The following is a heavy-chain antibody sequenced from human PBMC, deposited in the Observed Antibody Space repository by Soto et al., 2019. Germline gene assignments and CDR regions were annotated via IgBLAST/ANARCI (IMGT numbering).Heavy chain of an antibody. CDR2: IYYSERTSYNSGST. D-gene: IGHD3-22*01. V-gene: IGHV4-39*07. CDR1: GDSMTSSSYY. Sequence: SETLSLTCTVSGDSMTSSSYYWGWIRQPPGKGLEWVGSIYYSERTSYNSGSTYYSPSLKSRVAISGDTSKGQLSLKLSSVTAEDTAVYYCAKDRRGYYDSSGYGYWGQGTLVTVSS. CDR3: AKDRRGYYDSSGYGY. J-gene: IGHJ4*02.